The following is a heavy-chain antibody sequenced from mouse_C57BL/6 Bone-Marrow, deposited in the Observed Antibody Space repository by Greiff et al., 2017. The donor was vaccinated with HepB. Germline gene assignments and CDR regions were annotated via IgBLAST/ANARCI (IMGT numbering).Heavy chain of an antibody. CDR2: IDPEDGDT. J-gene: IGHJ3*01. CDR1: GFNIKDYY. D-gene: IGHD2-10*02. Sequence: VQLQQSGAELVRPGASVKLSCTASGFNIKDYYMHWVKQRPEQGLEWIGRIDPEDGDTEYAPKFQGKATMTADTSSNTAYLQLSSLTSEATAVYYCTAEYGNSWFAYWGQGTLVTVSA. CDR3: TAEYGNSWFAY. V-gene: IGHV14-1*01.